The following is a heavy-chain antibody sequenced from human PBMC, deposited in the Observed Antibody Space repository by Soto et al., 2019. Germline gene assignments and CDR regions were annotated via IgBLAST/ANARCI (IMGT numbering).Heavy chain of an antibody. J-gene: IGHJ3*02. D-gene: IGHD2-21*02. Sequence: PSETLSLTCTVSGGSISNYYWSWIRQPPGKGLEWIGYIYNSGSTVYNPSLKSRVTISVDTSKNQLSLRLTSVSAADTAVYYCSRPNGGDSAFDIWGQGTMVTVSS. CDR2: IYNSGST. V-gene: IGHV4-59*08. CDR3: SRPNGGDSAFDI. CDR1: GGSISNYY.